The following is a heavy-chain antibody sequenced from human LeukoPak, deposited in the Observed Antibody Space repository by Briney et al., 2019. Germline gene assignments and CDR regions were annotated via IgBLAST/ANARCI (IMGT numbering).Heavy chain of an antibody. D-gene: IGHD6-19*01. CDR1: GYTFTSYA. Sequence: ASVKVSCKASGYTFTSYAMHWVRQAPGQRLEWMGWINAGNGNTKYSQKFQGRVTMTEDTSTDTAYMELSSLRSEDTAVYYCATGFSSGWSHYFDYWGQGTLVTVSS. CDR3: ATGFSSGWSHYFDY. CDR2: INAGNGNT. V-gene: IGHV1-3*01. J-gene: IGHJ4*02.